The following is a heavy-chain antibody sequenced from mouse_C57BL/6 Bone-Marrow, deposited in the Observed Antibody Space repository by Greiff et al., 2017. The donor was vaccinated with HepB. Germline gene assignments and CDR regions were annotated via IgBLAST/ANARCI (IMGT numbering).Heavy chain of an antibody. Sequence: EVKLMESGGGLVQPKGSLKLSCAASGFSFNTYAMNWVRQAPGKGLEWVARIRSKSNNYATYYADSVKDRFTISRDDSESMLYLQMNNLKTEDTAMYYCVRYYYGSSWGYFDVWGTGTTVTVSS. V-gene: IGHV10-1*01. CDR2: IRSKSNNYAT. J-gene: IGHJ1*03. D-gene: IGHD1-1*01. CDR3: VRYYYGSSWGYFDV. CDR1: GFSFNTYA.